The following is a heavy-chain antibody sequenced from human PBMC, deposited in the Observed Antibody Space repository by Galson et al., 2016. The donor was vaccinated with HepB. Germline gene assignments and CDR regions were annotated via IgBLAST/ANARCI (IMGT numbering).Heavy chain of an antibody. J-gene: IGHJ4*02. CDR3: AXSRGAGEYFEY. CDR2: XSAYNGXX. Sequence: SVXXXCKASGXXFTXXXISXXXQAXXQGLXXMGXXSAYNGXXNYAXXLQDXVTMTTDTSTTTAYMELXSLRSDDTAVYYCAXSRGAGEYFEYWGQGTEVTVXX. D-gene: IGHD3-10*01. CDR1: GXXFTXXX. V-gene: IGHV1-18*01.